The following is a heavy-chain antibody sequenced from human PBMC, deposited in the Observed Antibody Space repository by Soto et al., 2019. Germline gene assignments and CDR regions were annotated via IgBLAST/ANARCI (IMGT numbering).Heavy chain of an antibody. J-gene: IGHJ4*02. D-gene: IGHD2-15*01. V-gene: IGHV3-33*01. Sequence: PGGSLRLSCAASGFTFSSYGMHWVRQAPGKGLEWVAVIWYDGSNKYYADSVKGRFTISRDNSKNTLYLQMNSLRAEDTAVYYCARDCSGSSHPLDYWGQGTLVTVSS. CDR3: ARDCSGSSHPLDY. CDR2: IWYDGSNK. CDR1: GFTFSSYG.